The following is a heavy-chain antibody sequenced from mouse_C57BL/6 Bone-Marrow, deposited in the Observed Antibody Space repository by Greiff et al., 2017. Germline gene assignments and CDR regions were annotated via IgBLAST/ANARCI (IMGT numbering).Heavy chain of an antibody. CDR3: ARSYYGSSYYFDY. CDR1: GYTFTDYY. D-gene: IGHD1-1*01. CDR2: IYPGSGNT. Sequence: QVQLQQSGAELVRPGASVKLSCKASGYTFTDYYINWVKQRPGQGLEWIARIYPGSGNTYYNEKFKGKATLTAAKSSSTAYMQLSSLTSEDSAVYFCARSYYGSSYYFDYWGQGTTLTVSS. J-gene: IGHJ2*01. V-gene: IGHV1-76*01.